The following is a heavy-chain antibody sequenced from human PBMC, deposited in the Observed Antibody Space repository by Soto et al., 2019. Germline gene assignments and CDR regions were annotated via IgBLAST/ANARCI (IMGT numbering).Heavy chain of an antibody. CDR1: GGTFSSYA. J-gene: IGHJ3*02. Sequence: QVQLVQSGAEVKKPGSSVKVSCKASGGTFSSYAISWVRQAPGQGLEWMGGIIPIFGTANYAQKFQGRVTITADESTSTAYMELSSLRSEDTAVYYCARSGPDYYDSSGYYYDAFDIWGQGTMVTVSS. D-gene: IGHD3-22*01. CDR3: ARSGPDYYDSSGYYYDAFDI. CDR2: IIPIFGTA. V-gene: IGHV1-69*12.